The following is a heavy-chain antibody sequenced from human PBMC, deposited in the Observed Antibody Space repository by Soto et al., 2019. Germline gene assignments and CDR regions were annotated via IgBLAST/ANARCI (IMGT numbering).Heavy chain of an antibody. V-gene: IGHV4-38-2*01. CDR1: GGSISSGSY. CDR3: ARVHVMVVAGSTFDY. Sequence: SETLSLTCSVSGGSISSGSYWAWIRQPPGKGPEWIASIYHGGTTFYNPSLKSRVTISVDTSNNQFSLKLTSVTAADTAVYYCARVHVMVVAGSTFDYWGHGTLVTVSS. CDR2: IYHGGTT. J-gene: IGHJ4*01. D-gene: IGHD6-19*01.